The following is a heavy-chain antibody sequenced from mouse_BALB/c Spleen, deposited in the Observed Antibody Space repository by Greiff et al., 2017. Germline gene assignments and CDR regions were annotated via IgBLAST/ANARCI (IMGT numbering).Heavy chain of an antibody. CDR2: ISSGGST. CDR3: ARAYYRYDDAMDY. J-gene: IGHJ4*01. Sequence: EVQLVESGGGLVKPGGSLKLSCAASGFTFSSYAMSWVRQTPEKRLEWVASISSGGSTYYPDSVKGRFTISRDNARNILYLQMSSLSSEDTAMYYCARAYYRYDDAMDYWGQGTSVTVSS. D-gene: IGHD2-14*01. CDR1: GFTFSSYA. V-gene: IGHV5-6-5*01.